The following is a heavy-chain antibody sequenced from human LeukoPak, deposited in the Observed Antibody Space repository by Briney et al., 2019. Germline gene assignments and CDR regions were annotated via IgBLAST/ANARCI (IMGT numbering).Heavy chain of an antibody. D-gene: IGHD3-9*01. V-gene: IGHV3-74*01. CDR2: INRDGSST. CDR1: GFTFSYRW. Sequence: GGSLRLSCAASGFTFSYRWMHWVRHAPGKGLVWVSRINRDGSSTTYADSVRGRFTISRDNSKNTVYLQMNSLRVEDTAVYYCVRGADTGYSSDSWGQGTLVTVSS. J-gene: IGHJ4*02. CDR3: VRGADTGYSSDS.